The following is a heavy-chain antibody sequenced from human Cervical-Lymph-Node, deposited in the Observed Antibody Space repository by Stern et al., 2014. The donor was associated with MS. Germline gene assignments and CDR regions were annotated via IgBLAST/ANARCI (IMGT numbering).Heavy chain of an antibody. V-gene: IGHV5-10-1*03. Sequence: VQLGQSGPEVKKPGESLRISCKGSGYSFTSYWISWVRQMPGKGLEWMGRIDPSESYTNYSPSFQGHVTHFSDKPISLAYLHRRSLKASDTAMYYCARLLGTVTHVYWGQGTLVTVSS. CDR2: IDPSESYT. CDR3: ARLLGTVTHVY. J-gene: IGHJ4*02. D-gene: IGHD4-11*01. CDR1: GYSFTSYW.